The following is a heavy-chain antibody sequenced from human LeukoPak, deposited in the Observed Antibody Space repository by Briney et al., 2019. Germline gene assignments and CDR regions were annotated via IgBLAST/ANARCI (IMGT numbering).Heavy chain of an antibody. Sequence: PGGSLRLSCATSGFTLTNFAMHWVRQAPGKGLEYVSAMSSDGGTTYYANSVKGRFTMSRDKSKNAVYLQMGSLSPDDMAVYYCARGGSLSAYDSWGQGTLVTVSS. CDR2: MSSDGGTT. CDR1: GFTLTNFA. J-gene: IGHJ4*02. CDR3: ARGGSLSAYDS. V-gene: IGHV3-64*01. D-gene: IGHD2/OR15-2a*01.